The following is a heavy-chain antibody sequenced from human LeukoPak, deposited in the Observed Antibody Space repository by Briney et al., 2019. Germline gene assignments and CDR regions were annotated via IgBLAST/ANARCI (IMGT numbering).Heavy chain of an antibody. Sequence: PGGSLRLSCAASGFTFSTYAVHWVRQAPGKGLEWVAVISYDGSNKYYADSLKGRFTISRDNAKNSVYLQMNGLRAEDTAVYYCARAPPHYSGSYFPAMLWGQGTLVTVSS. CDR3: ARAPPHYSGSYFPAML. CDR1: GFTFSTYA. D-gene: IGHD1-26*01. CDR2: ISYDGSNK. J-gene: IGHJ4*02. V-gene: IGHV3-30*04.